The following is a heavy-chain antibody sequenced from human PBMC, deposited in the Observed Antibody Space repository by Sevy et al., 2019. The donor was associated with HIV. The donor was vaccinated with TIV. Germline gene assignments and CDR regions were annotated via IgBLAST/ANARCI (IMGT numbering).Heavy chain of an antibody. D-gene: IGHD3-3*01. J-gene: IGHJ5*02. CDR1: EFTFSSYA. CDR2: ISYDGSNK. V-gene: IGHV3-30-3*01. Sequence: GGSLRLSCAASEFTFSSYAMHWVRQAPGKGLEWVAVISYDGSNKYYADSVKGRFTISRDNSKNTLYLQMNSLRAEDTAVYYCARTQPVRFLEWLNWFDPWGQGTLVTVSS. CDR3: ARTQPVRFLEWLNWFDP.